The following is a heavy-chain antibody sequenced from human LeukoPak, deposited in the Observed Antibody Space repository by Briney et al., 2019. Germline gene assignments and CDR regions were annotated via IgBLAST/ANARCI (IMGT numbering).Heavy chain of an antibody. V-gene: IGHV3-74*01. Sequence: GGSLRLSCAASGFTFSSYWMHWVRQAPGKGLVWVSRINTDGSSTSYADSVKGRFTTSRDNAKNILYLQMNSLRAEDTAIYYCASLDPFDCWGQGTLVTVSS. J-gene: IGHJ4*02. CDR1: GFTFSSYW. CDR3: ASLDPFDC. CDR2: INTDGSST.